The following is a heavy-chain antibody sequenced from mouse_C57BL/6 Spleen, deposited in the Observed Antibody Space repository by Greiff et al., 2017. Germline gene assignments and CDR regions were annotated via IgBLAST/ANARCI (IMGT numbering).Heavy chain of an antibody. CDR3: ARLSTGTDWYFDV. J-gene: IGHJ1*03. V-gene: IGHV5-16*01. D-gene: IGHD4-1*02. CDR2: INYDGSST. CDR1: GFTFSDYY. Sequence: EVKLVESEGGLVQPGSSMKLSCTASGFTFSDYYMAWVRQVPEKGLEWVANINYDGSSTYYLDSLKSRFIISRDNAKNILYLQMSSLKSEDTATYYCARLSTGTDWYFDVWGTGTTVTVSS.